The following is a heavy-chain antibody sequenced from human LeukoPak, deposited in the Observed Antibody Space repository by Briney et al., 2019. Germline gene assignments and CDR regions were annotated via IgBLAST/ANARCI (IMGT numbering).Heavy chain of an antibody. D-gene: IGHD5-18*01. CDR3: AKDVTAMVTWFDY. CDR2: ISGSGGSA. CDR1: GLTFSSYA. J-gene: IGHJ4*02. Sequence: GGSLRLSCAASGLTFSSYAMSWVRQAPGKGLEWVSAISGSGGSAYYADSVKGRFTISRDNSKNTLYLQMNSLRAEDTAVYYCAKDVTAMVTWFDYWGQGTLVTVSS. V-gene: IGHV3-23*01.